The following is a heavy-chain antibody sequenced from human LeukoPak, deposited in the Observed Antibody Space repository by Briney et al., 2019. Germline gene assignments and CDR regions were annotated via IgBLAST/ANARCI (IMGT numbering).Heavy chain of an antibody. CDR1: GGLVTSYV. J-gene: IGHJ6*03. V-gene: IGHV4-59*02. Sequence: SETLSLTCSVSGGLVTSYVLAWIRQAPGQGLEWIGHVSYTGTTNYNPSLKGRVTISVDSSKNQFSLKLNSVTAADTARYYCARELTVTEGFYYYFYYMDVWGKGTTVTVSS. CDR3: ARELTVTEGFYYYFYYMDV. CDR2: VSYTGTT. D-gene: IGHD4-11*01.